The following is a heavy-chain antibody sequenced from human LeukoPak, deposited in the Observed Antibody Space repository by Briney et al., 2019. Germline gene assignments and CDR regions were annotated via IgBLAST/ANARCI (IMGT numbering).Heavy chain of an antibody. CDR2: IKSKTDGGTT. J-gene: IGHJ4*02. V-gene: IGHV3-15*01. D-gene: IGHD3-22*01. Sequence: GGSLRLSCAASGFTFSSYGMSWVRQAPGKGLEWVGRIKSKTDGGTTDYAAPVKGRFTISRDDSKNTLYLQMNSLKTEDTAVYYCTAEYYYDSSGYYPLIWDFDYWGQGTLVTVSS. CDR1: GFTFSSYG. CDR3: TAEYYYDSSGYYPLIWDFDY.